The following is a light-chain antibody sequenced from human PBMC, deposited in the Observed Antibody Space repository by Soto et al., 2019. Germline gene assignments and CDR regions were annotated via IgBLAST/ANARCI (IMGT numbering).Light chain of an antibody. CDR1: QSALYSSNNKNY. Sequence: DIVMTQSPDSLAVSLGERATINCKSSQSALYSSNNKNYLAWYQQKPGQPPKLLIYWASTRESGVPYRCSGSGSWTDFTLTISSLQAEDVAVYYCQQYYSPPLTFGGGTKVEIK. V-gene: IGKV4-1*01. J-gene: IGKJ4*01. CDR2: WAS. CDR3: QQYYSPPLT.